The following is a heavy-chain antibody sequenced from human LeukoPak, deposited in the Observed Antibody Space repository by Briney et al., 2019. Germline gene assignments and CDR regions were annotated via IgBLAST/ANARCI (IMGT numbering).Heavy chain of an antibody. CDR2: ISYDGSMT. J-gene: IGHJ5*02. D-gene: IGHD2-2*01. CDR1: GFTFSSYA. Sequence: GGSLRLSCAASGFTFSSYAMHRVCQAPGKGLERVAVISYDGSMTYYADSVTGRFTISRDNSKNTLYLQMNSLRAEDTAVYYCARGDIVVVPAASSVGWFDPWGQGTLVTVSS. CDR3: ARGDIVVVPAASSVGWFDP. V-gene: IGHV3-30*01.